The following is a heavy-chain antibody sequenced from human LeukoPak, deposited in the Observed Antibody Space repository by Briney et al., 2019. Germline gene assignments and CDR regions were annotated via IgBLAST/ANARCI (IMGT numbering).Heavy chain of an antibody. J-gene: IGHJ3*02. CDR3: ATRETPRWHIVVLTAAFAI. CDR2: IYYSGST. CDR1: GGSISSSSFY. D-gene: IGHD2-21*02. V-gene: IGHV4-39*01. Sequence: SETLSLTCTVSGGSISSSSFYWGWIRQPPGKGLEWIGSIYYSGSTYYNPSLKSRVTISVDTSKNQFSLKLSSVTAADTAVYYCATRETPRWHIVVLTAAFAIWGQGTMVTVSS.